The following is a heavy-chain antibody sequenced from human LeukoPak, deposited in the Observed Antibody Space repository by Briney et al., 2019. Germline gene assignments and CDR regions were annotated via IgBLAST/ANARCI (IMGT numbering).Heavy chain of an antibody. CDR3: AKNLNGGNTHSDY. CDR1: GFIFSSYA. Sequence: GGSLRLSCAASGFIFSSYAMNWVRQAPGKGLEWVSTISGGDTSTFYADSVKGRFTISRDNSKNTLYLQMNNLRAEDTAVYYCAKNLNGGNTHSDYWGQGTLVTVSS. V-gene: IGHV3-23*01. D-gene: IGHD4-23*01. CDR2: ISGGDTST. J-gene: IGHJ4*02.